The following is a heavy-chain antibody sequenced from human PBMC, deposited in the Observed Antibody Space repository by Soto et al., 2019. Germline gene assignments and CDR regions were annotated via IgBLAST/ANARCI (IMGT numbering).Heavy chain of an antibody. V-gene: IGHV1-69*14. J-gene: IGHJ4*02. D-gene: IGHD1-26*01. Sequence: QVQLVQSGAEVKKAGSSVKVSCKASGGTFSSYSISWVRQAPGHGLEWVGGIIPIFGSAHYAQKFQGRVTITADRSTTTAYMEMSSPSSEDTAVYYCAREMGRGSRNFDFWGQGSLVTVSS. CDR1: GGTFSSYS. CDR2: IIPIFGSA. CDR3: AREMGRGSRNFDF.